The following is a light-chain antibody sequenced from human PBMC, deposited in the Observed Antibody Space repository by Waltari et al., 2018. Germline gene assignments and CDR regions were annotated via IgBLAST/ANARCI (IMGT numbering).Light chain of an antibody. CDR1: QSVSSSY. CDR3: QQYGSSPYT. Sequence: EIVLTQSPGTLSLSPGERATLSCRASQSVSSSYLAWYQQKPGQAPRLLIYGASSRATGIPDRFSGSGSGTDFTLTISRLEPEDIAVYYCQQYGSSPYTFGQGIKVEIK. V-gene: IGKV3-20*01. CDR2: GAS. J-gene: IGKJ2*01.